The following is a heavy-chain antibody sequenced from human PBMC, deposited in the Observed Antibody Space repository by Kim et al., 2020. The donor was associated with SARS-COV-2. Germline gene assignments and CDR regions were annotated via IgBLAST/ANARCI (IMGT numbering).Heavy chain of an antibody. Sequence: ASVKVSCKASGYTFTSYGISWVRQAPGQGLEWMGWISAYNGNTNYAQKLQGRVTMTTDTPTSTAYMELRSLRSDDTAVYYCASSLEGYYYDSSGYWIPDDAFDIWGQGTMVTVSS. J-gene: IGHJ3*02. CDR2: ISAYNGNT. CDR1: GYTFTSYG. V-gene: IGHV1-18*01. CDR3: ASSLEGYYYDSSGYWIPDDAFDI. D-gene: IGHD3-22*01.